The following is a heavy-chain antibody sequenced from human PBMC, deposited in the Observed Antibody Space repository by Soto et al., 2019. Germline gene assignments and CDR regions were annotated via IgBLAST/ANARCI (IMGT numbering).Heavy chain of an antibody. CDR2: IWYDGSNK. V-gene: IGHV3-33*01. D-gene: IGHD6-19*01. Sequence: GGSLRLSCAASGFTFSSYGMHWVRQAPGKGLEWVAVIWYDGSNKYYADSVKGRFTISRDNSKNTLYLQMNSLRAEDTAVYYCARDSGIAVAGTHYYYGMDVWGQGTTVTVSS. CDR1: GFTFSSYG. J-gene: IGHJ6*02. CDR3: ARDSGIAVAGTHYYYGMDV.